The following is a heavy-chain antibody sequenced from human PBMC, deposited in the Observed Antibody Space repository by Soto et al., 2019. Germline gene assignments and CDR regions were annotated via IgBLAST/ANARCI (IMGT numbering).Heavy chain of an antibody. J-gene: IGHJ5*02. D-gene: IGHD1-7*01. CDR3: ARGGPTSNWNFHWFDP. CDR1: GFTFSNYG. Sequence: GGSLRLSCAASGFTFSNYGMHWVRQAPGKGLEWVAVIWYDGSNEYYADSVKGRFTISRDNSKNTLYLQMNSLRAEDTAVYYCARGGPTSNWNFHWFDPWGQGTLVTVSS. V-gene: IGHV3-33*01. CDR2: IWYDGSNE.